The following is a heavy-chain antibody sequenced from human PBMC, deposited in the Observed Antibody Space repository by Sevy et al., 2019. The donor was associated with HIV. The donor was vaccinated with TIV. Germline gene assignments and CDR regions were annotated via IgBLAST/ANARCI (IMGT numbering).Heavy chain of an antibody. D-gene: IGHD3-22*01. CDR2: IYRSGSA. CDR1: GGSINTGGYY. J-gene: IGHJ3*02. Sequence: SKTLSLTCTVSGGSINTGGYYWSWIRQHPGKGLEWIGYIYRSGSAFYNPSLESRVTISVDTSKNQFSLKLSSVTAADRAVYYCATHPNYYNSTGFPHGLNIWGQGTMVTVSS. V-gene: IGHV4-31*03. CDR3: ATHPNYYNSTGFPHGLNI.